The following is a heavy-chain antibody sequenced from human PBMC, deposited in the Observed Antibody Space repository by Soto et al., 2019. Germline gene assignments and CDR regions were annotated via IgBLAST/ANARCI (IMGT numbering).Heavy chain of an antibody. J-gene: IGHJ4*02. CDR3: AKDHIDDFWSGYYPGY. Sequence: PGGSLRLSCAASGFTFSSYGMHWVRQAPGKGLEWVAVISYDGSNKYYADSVKGRFTISRDNSKNTLYLQMNSLRAEDTAVYYCAKDHIDDFWSGYYPGYWGQGT. CDR2: ISYDGSNK. CDR1: GFTFSSYG. V-gene: IGHV3-30*18. D-gene: IGHD3-3*01.